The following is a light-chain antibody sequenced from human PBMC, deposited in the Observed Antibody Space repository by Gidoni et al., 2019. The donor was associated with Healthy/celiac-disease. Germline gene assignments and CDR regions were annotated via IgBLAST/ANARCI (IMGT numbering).Light chain of an antibody. Sequence: IVLTQSPATLSVSPGERATLSCRASQSVSSNLAWYQQIPGQAPRLLIYGASTRATGIPARFSGSGSGTEFTLTISSLQSEDFAVYYCQQYNNWLTFGGGTKVEIK. CDR1: QSVSSN. J-gene: IGKJ4*01. CDR2: GAS. V-gene: IGKV3-15*01. CDR3: QQYNNWLT.